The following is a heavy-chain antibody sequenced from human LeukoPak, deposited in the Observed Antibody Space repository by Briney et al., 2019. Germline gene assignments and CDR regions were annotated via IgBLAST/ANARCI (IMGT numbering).Heavy chain of an antibody. V-gene: IGHV3-48*03. Sequence: GGSLRLSCAASGFTFSSYEMNWVRQAPGKGLECVSSISSSGSTIYYADSVKGRFIISRDNAKNSLYLQMNSLRAEDTAVYYCAKEIYGDSTGGRFQHWGQGTLVTVSS. CDR1: GFTFSSYE. CDR3: AKEIYGDSTGGRFQH. CDR2: ISSSGSTI. D-gene: IGHD4-17*01. J-gene: IGHJ1*01.